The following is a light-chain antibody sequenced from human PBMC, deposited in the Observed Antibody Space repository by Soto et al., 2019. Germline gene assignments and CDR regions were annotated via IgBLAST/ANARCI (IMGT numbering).Light chain of an antibody. CDR3: QQYDNWPIT. J-gene: IGKJ5*01. V-gene: IGKV3-15*01. CDR2: GAS. CDR1: QSVSIN. Sequence: EIVMTQSPATLSVSPGERATLSCRDSQSVSINLAWYQQKPGQAPRLLIYGASTRATGIPARFSGSGSGTEFTLTISSLQSEDFAVFYCQQYDNWPITFGQGTRLEIK.